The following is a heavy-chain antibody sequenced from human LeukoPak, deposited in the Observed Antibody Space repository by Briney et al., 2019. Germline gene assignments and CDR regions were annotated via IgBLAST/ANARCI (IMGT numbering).Heavy chain of an antibody. CDR3: ARADSSSWTDYYYGMDV. CDR1: GYTFTGYY. Sequence: ASVKVSCKASGYTFTGYYMHWVRQASGQGLEWMGWINPNSGGTNYAQKFQGRVTMTRDTSISTAYMELSRLRSDDTAVYYCARADSSSWTDYYYGMDVWGQGTTVTASS. J-gene: IGHJ6*02. V-gene: IGHV1-2*02. D-gene: IGHD6-6*01. CDR2: INPNSGGT.